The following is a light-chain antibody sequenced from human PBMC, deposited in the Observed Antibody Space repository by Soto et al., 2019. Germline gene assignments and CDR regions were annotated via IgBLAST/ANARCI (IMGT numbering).Light chain of an antibody. V-gene: IGKV3-20*01. Sequence: EMVMTQSPAILSVSPGERATLSCRASQSVISRYLACYQQKPGQAPRLLMSGASTRAAGIPDRFGGDGSGTDFTLTISRLEPEDFAVYYCQQYGTSAITFGQGTRLEI. CDR3: QQYGTSAIT. J-gene: IGKJ5*01. CDR2: GAS. CDR1: QSVISRY.